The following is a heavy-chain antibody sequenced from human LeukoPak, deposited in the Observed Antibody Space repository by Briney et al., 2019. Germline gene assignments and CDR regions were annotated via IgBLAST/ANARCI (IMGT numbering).Heavy chain of an antibody. CDR1: GFTFSSYA. V-gene: IGHV3-23*01. D-gene: IGHD3-10*01. J-gene: IGHJ4*02. CDR3: AKEPMGYLDY. CDR2: ITGSGGNT. Sequence: PGGSLRLTCEASGFTFSSYAMNWVRQAPGTGMKWVSVITGSGGNTYYADSVKGRFTISRDNSKNTLYLQMNSLRAEDTAVYYCAKEPMGYLDYWGQGTLVTVSS.